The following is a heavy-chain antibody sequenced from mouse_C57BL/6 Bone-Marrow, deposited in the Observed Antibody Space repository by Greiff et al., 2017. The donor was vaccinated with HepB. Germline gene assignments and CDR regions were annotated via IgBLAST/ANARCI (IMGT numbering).Heavy chain of an antibody. Sequence: QQSCKASGYTFTSYLMHWVKQRPGQGLEWIGEIDPSDSYTNYNQKFKGKSTLTVDKSSSTAYMQLSSLTSEDSAVYYCARFRYWYFDVWGTGTTVTVSS. D-gene: IGHD3-2*02. CDR2: IDPSDSYT. V-gene: IGHV1-69*01. CDR3: ARFRYWYFDV. J-gene: IGHJ1*03. CDR1: GYTFTSYL.